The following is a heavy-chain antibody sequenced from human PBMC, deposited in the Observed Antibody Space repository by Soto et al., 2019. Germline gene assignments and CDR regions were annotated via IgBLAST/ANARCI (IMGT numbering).Heavy chain of an antibody. D-gene: IGHD3-10*01. CDR1: GFTFSSYA. V-gene: IGHV3-23*01. J-gene: IGHJ4*02. CDR2: ISANGGNT. Sequence: EVQLLESGGGLVQPGGSLRLSCAASGFTFSSYAMSWVRQAPGKGLEWVSTISANGGNTYYADSVKGRFTISRDNSKNTLYLQMNSLRAEDTAVYYCARGLRAPDYWGQGTLVTVSS. CDR3: ARGLRAPDY.